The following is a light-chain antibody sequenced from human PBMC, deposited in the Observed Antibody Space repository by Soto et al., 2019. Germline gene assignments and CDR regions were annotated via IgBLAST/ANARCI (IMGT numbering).Light chain of an antibody. J-gene: IGKJ1*01. Sequence: SQSISSNLAWYQQKPGQAPRLLLYGASTRADGIPARFTGSGSGTEFTLTISSLQSEDFAVYYCQHYNNWPPWTFGQGTKVDI. CDR1: QSISSN. CDR2: GAS. V-gene: IGKV3-15*01. CDR3: QHYNNWPPWT.